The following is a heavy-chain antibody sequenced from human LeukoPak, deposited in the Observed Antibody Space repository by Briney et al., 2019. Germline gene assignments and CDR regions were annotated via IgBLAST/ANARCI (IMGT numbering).Heavy chain of an antibody. CDR3: ARAPDYGDYYYYYGMDV. Sequence: SETLSLTCTVSGGSISSYYWSWIRQPPGKGLEWIGYIYYSGSTNYNPSLKSRVTISVDTSKNQFSLKLSSVTAADTAVYYCARAPDYGDYYYYYGMDVWGQGTTVTASS. V-gene: IGHV4-59*01. CDR2: IYYSGST. D-gene: IGHD4-17*01. CDR1: GGSISSYY. J-gene: IGHJ6*02.